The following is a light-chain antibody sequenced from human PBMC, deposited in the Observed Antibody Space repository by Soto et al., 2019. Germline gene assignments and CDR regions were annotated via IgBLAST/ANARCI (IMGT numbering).Light chain of an antibody. CDR1: QSVSNNY. J-gene: IGKJ2*01. Sequence: EIVLVPAPGTLSMTQGERATLSCRASQSVSNNYLAWYQQKPGQAPRLLIYGASSRATGVPDRFSGSGTGTDFSLTITRLEPEDLAVYYCQQYGVSPLMFTFGQGTKVDIK. CDR2: GAS. V-gene: IGKV3-20*01. CDR3: QQYGVSPLMFT.